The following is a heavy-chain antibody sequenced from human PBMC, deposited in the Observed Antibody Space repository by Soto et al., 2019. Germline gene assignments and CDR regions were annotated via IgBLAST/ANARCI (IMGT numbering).Heavy chain of an antibody. V-gene: IGHV4-34*01. CDR1: GGSFSGYY. CDR2: INHSGRT. CDR3: ARQSYYGSGSKYYYYYYGMDV. J-gene: IGHJ6*02. Sequence: QVQLQQWGAGLLKPSETLSLTCAVYGGSFSGYYWSWIRQPPGKGLEWIGEINHSGRTNYNPSLKSRVTISVDTSKNQFSLKLSSVTAADTAVYYCARQSYYGSGSKYYYYYYGMDVWGQGTTVTVSS. D-gene: IGHD3-10*01.